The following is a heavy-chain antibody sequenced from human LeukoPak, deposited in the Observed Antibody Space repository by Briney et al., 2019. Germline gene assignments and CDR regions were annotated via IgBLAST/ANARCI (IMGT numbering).Heavy chain of an antibody. CDR1: GGSISTYY. CDR3: ARGTIGSYYYFDY. CDR2: IHYSGST. V-gene: IGHV4-59*01. D-gene: IGHD1-26*01. J-gene: IGHJ4*02. Sequence: SETLSLTCTVSGGSISTYYWSWIRQLPGKGLEWIGYIHYSGSTKYNPSLKSRLTILVDTSKNQFSLKVTSVTAADTAVYYCARGTIGSYYYFDYWGQGTLVTVSS.